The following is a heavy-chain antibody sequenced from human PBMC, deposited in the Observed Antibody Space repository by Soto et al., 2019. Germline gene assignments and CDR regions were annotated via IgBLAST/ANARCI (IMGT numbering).Heavy chain of an antibody. D-gene: IGHD1-7*01. CDR3: AKAVWNFGSIPYFDL. CDR1: GFTFSSYA. Sequence: VGSLRLSCAASGFTFSSYAMTWVRQAPGKGLEWVSSISGSGDSTYYTDSVKGRLTISRDNSRNTLYLHMSGLRAEDTAVYYCAKAVWNFGSIPYFDLWGRGTLVTVSS. V-gene: IGHV3-23*01. CDR2: ISGSGDST. J-gene: IGHJ2*01.